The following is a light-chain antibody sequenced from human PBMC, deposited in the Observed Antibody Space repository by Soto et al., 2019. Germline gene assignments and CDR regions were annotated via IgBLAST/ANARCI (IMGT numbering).Light chain of an antibody. CDR1: QSVLYSSNNKNY. V-gene: IGKV4-1*01. Sequence: DIVMTQSPDSLAVSLGERATINCKSSQSVLYSSNNKNYLAWYQQKPGQPPKLLISWASTRESGVPDRFSGSGSVTDFTLTISSLQAEDVAVYYCQQYYASPPRTFGQGTKVEIK. J-gene: IGKJ1*01. CDR2: WAS. CDR3: QQYYASPPRT.